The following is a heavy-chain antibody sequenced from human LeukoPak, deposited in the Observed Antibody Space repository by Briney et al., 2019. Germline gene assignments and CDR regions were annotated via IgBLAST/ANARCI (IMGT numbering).Heavy chain of an antibody. Sequence: PGRSLRLSCAASGFTFSSYGMHWVRQAPGKGLEWVAVIWYDGSNKYYADSVKGRFTISRDNSKNTLYLQMNSLRAEDTAVYYCAKVSRAGSYYFDYWGQGTLVTVSS. V-gene: IGHV3-33*06. CDR2: IWYDGSNK. CDR1: GFTFSSYG. CDR3: AKVSRAGSYYFDY. J-gene: IGHJ4*02. D-gene: IGHD1-26*01.